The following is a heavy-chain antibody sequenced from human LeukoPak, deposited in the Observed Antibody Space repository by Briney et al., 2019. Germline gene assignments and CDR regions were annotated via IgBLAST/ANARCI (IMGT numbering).Heavy chain of an antibody. CDR3: AKERYYDSSGSFDY. J-gene: IGHJ4*02. CDR2: INTDGSST. D-gene: IGHD3-22*01. V-gene: IGHV3-74*01. Sequence: GGSLRLSCAASGFTFSSYWMHWVRQAPGKGLVWVSRINTDGSSTSYADSVKGRFTISRDNSKNTLYLQMNSLRAEDTAVYYCAKERYYDSSGSFDYWGQGTLVTVSS. CDR1: GFTFSSYW.